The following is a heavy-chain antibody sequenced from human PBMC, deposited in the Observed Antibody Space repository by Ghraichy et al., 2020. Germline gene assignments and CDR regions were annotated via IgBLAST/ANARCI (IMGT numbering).Heavy chain of an antibody. CDR2: IYHAGST. J-gene: IGHJ6*02. D-gene: IGHD1-26*01. V-gene: IGHV4-4*02. CDR3: ARSTTFFYYYYGMDV. Sequence: TLSLTCAVSGGSISSNNWWSWVRQPPGKGLEWIGEIYHAGSTNYNPSLKSRVSISVDKSKNQFSLKLSSVTAADTAVYYCARSTTFFYYYYGMDVWGQGTTVTVSS. CDR1: GGSISSNNW.